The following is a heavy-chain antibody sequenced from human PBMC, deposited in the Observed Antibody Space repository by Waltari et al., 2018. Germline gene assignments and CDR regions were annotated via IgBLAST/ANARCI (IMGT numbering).Heavy chain of an antibody. Sequence: QVQLVQSGAEVKKPGASVKVSCRASGYSFSDFGISWVRQAPGHGLEWLGWVTAKKGHPNHARKVQRRRIITKDTPTETVYMELSVLTSDDTAVYFCARERHRLMEVGYLMALDPWGQGTLVTVSS. J-gene: IGHJ5*02. D-gene: IGHD2-15*01. V-gene: IGHV1-18*01. CDR1: GYSFSDFG. CDR3: ARERHRLMEVGYLMALDP. CDR2: VTAKKGHP.